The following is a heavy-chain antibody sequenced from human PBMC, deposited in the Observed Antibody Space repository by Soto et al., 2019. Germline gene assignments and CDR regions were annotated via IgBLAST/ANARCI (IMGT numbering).Heavy chain of an antibody. CDR3: ALRSMAVVPEY. D-gene: IGHD3-22*01. V-gene: IGHV4-59*01. Sequence: QVQLQESGPGLVKPSETLSLTCAVSGDSISTYYCMWIRQPPGKGLESIGYLYYGRSANYNPSLKSRVTSSVDTSTNQCSLTLSAMTAADTAVYYCALRSMAVVPEYWGQGTLVTVSS. CDR2: LYYGRSA. CDR1: GDSISTYY. J-gene: IGHJ4*02.